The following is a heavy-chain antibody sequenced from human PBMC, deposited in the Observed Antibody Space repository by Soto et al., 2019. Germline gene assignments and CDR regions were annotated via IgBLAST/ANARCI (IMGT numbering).Heavy chain of an antibody. CDR2: VSHSGST. J-gene: IGHJ4*02. CDR1: GGSFSGFY. D-gene: IGHD3-22*01. V-gene: IGHV4-34*01. CDR3: ARARFYSDSSGYYSTFDY. Sequence: SETLSLTCAVYGGSFSGFYWSWIRQPPGKGLEWIGEVSHSGSTNYNPSLKSRVTISADTSKNQFFLKLTSVTAADTAVYYCARARFYSDSSGYYSTFDYWGRGTVVTRLL.